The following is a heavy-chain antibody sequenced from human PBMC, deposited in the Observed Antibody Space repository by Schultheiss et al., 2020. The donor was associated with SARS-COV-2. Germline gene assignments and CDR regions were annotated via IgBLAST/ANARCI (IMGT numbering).Heavy chain of an antibody. CDR1: GYTFTGYY. V-gene: IGHV1-18*04. CDR2: ISAYNGNT. D-gene: IGHD3-22*01. Sequence: ASVKVSCKASGYTFTGYYMHWVRQAPGQGLEWMGWISAYNGNTNYAQKLQGRVTMTTDTSTSTAYMELRSLRSDDTAVYYCARVGFDSSGYYDVYYYYMDVWGKGTTVTVSS. J-gene: IGHJ6*03. CDR3: ARVGFDSSGYYDVYYYYMDV.